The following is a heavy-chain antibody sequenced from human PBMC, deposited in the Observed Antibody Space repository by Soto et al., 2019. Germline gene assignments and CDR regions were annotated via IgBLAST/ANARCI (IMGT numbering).Heavy chain of an antibody. CDR3: ARGPSRRITMVRGVINYYYGMDV. CDR1: GRPFSVYY. D-gene: IGHD3-10*01. Sequence: SEPLSPTSVAYGRPFSVYYWSGIRQPPGQERQWIWEINHSGSTNYNPSLKSRVTISVDTSKNQFSLKLSSVTAADTAVYYCARGPSRRITMVRGVINYYYGMDVWGQGTTVT. CDR2: INHSGST. V-gene: IGHV4-34*01. J-gene: IGHJ6*02.